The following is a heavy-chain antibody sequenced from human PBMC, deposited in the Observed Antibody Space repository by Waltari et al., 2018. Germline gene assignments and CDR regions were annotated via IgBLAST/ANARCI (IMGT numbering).Heavy chain of an antibody. D-gene: IGHD7-27*01. CDR3: ARSTLSGASYLDN. J-gene: IGHJ4*02. CDR1: GFTFSSYW. V-gene: IGHV3-74*01. CDR2: SNSDANRK. Sequence: DVQVVESGGGLVQPGESLRLSCAASGFTFSSYWMHWVRQVPGKGPIWVSRSNSDANRKEYADSVKGRFSISRDNAKNMLYLQMNSLRAEDTAVYYCARSTLSGASYLDNWGQGTLVTVSS.